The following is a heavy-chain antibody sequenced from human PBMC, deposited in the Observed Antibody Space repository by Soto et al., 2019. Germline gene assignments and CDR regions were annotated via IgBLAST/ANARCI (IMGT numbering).Heavy chain of an antibody. J-gene: IGHJ4*02. Sequence: GGSLRLSCAASGFTFSSYEMNWVRQAPGKGLEWVSYISSSGSTIYYADSVKGRFTISRDNAKNSLYLQMNSLRAEDTAVYYCAGGEAQIYCSSTSCYTGGFDYWGQGTLVTVSS. CDR3: AGGEAQIYCSSTSCYTGGFDY. D-gene: IGHD2-2*02. CDR1: GFTFSSYE. V-gene: IGHV3-48*03. CDR2: ISSSGSTI.